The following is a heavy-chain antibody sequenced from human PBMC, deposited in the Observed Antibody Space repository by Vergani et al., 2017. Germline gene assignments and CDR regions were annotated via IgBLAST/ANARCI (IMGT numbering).Heavy chain of an antibody. D-gene: IGHD2-2*02. CDR2: ISSSSSYI. J-gene: IGHJ4*02. CDR3: ARGDIVVVTAALPDY. CDR1: GFTFSSYS. V-gene: IGHV3-21*01. Sequence: EVQLVESGGGLVKPGGSLRLSCAASGFTFSSYSMNWVRQAPGQGLEWVSSISSSSSYIYYADSVKGRFTISRDNAKNSLYLQMNRLRAEDTAVYYCARGDIVVVTAALPDYWGQGTLVTVSS.